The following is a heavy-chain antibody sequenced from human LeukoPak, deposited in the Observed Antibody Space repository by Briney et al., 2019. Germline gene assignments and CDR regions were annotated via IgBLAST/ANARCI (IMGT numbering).Heavy chain of an antibody. Sequence: PGGSLRLSCAASGFTFSSYSMNWVRQAPGKGLEWVSSISSSSSYIYYADSVKGRFTISRDNTKNSLYLQMNSLRAEDTAVYYCARVRAAAGSQGEFDYWGQGTLVTVSS. CDR1: GFTFSSYS. D-gene: IGHD6-13*01. CDR2: ISSSSSYI. V-gene: IGHV3-21*01. CDR3: ARVRAAAGSQGEFDY. J-gene: IGHJ4*02.